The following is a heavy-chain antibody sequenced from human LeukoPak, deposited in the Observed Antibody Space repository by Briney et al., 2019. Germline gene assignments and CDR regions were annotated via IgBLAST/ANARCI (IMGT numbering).Heavy chain of an antibody. V-gene: IGHV3-30*18. J-gene: IGHJ3*02. CDR3: AKDFRPTTVGAFDI. CDR2: ISYDGSNK. Sequence: GGSLRLSCAVSGFPFSTFWMSWVRQAPGKGLEWVAVISYDGSNKYYADSVKGRFTISRDNSKNTLYLQMNSLRAEDTAVYYCAKDFRPTTVGAFDIWGQGTMVTVSS. CDR1: GFPFSTFW. D-gene: IGHD4-17*01.